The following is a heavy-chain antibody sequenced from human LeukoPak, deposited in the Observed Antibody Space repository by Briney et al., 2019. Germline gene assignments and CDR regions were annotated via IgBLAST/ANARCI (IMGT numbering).Heavy chain of an antibody. CDR2: IDYSGSA. D-gene: IGHD6-6*01. CDR1: GGSVSSVSYY. CDR3: ARDSSIAAHYFDY. V-gene: IGHV4-61*01. Sequence: SSDTLSLTCIVSGGSVSSVSYYWSWIRRPPGKELEWIGYIDYSGSAKYNPSLKSRVTISVDTSKNQFSLKLSSVTAADTAVYFCARDSSIAAHYFDYWGQGTQVTVSS. J-gene: IGHJ4*02.